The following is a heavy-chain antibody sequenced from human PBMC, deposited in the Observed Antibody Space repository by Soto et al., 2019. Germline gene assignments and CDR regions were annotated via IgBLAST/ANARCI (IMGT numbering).Heavy chain of an antibody. Sequence: ASVKVSCKASGYTFTSYGISWVRQAPGQGLEWMGWISAYNGNTNYAQKLQGRVTMTTDTSTSTAYMELRSLRSDDTAVYYCARDSQKPRLTFWSGSSPLDYWGQGTLATVSS. J-gene: IGHJ4*02. V-gene: IGHV1-18*04. D-gene: IGHD3-3*01. CDR3: ARDSQKPRLTFWSGSSPLDY. CDR2: ISAYNGNT. CDR1: GYTFTSYG.